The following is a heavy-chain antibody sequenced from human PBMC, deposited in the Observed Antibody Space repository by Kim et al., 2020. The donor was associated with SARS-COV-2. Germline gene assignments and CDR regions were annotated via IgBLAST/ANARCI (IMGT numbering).Heavy chain of an antibody. D-gene: IGHD2-15*01. J-gene: IGHJ6*02. CDR1: GFTFSNYW. Sequence: GGSLRLSCAASGFTFSNYWMSWVRQAPGKGLEWVANIKQDGSEENYVDSVRGRFTISRDNAKNSVYLQMNSLRAEDTAVYYCGRVGFGTRWFGGGYHGMDVWGQGTSVTVSS. CDR3: GRVGFGTRWFGGGYHGMDV. V-gene: IGHV3-7*01. CDR2: IKQDGSEE.